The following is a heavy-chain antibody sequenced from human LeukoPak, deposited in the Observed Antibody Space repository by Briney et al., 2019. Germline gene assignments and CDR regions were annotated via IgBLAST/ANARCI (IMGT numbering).Heavy chain of an antibody. CDR2: IYYSGST. D-gene: IGHD6-6*01. J-gene: IGHJ6*03. Sequence: SEALSLTCTVSGGSISSSSYFWGWIRQPPGKGLEWIGTIYYSGSTYYNSSLRSRVTISVDTSKNQFSLKLSSVTAADTAVYYCARDYFLGSSSGYYYMDVWGKGTTVTVSS. CDR1: GGSISSSSYF. CDR3: ARDYFLGSSSGYYYMDV. V-gene: IGHV4-39*07.